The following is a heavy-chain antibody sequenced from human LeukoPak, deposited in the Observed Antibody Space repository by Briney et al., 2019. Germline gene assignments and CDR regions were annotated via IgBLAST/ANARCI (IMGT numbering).Heavy chain of an antibody. D-gene: IGHD1-26*01. J-gene: IGHJ6*02. CDR1: GDIVSSNSAA. CDR2: TYYRSKWYN. CDR3: ARDQFPLGASSIYYYYGMDV. V-gene: IGHV6-1*01. Sequence: SQTLSLTCAISGDIVSSNSAAWNWIRQSPSRGLEWLGRTYYRSKWYNDYAVSVKSRITINPDTSKNQFSLQLNSVTPEDTAVYYCARDQFPLGASSIYYYYGMDVWGQGTTVTVSS.